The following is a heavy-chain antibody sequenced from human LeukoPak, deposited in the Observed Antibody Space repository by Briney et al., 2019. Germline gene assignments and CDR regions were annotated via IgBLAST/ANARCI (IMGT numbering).Heavy chain of an antibody. Sequence: GGSLRLSCGASIFTVSSDYMSWVRQAPGKGLEWVSVIYSGGSTYYADSVKGRFTISRDNSKNTLYLQMNSLRAEDTAVYYCAKDNCITMVRGDWFDPWGQGTLVTVSS. CDR1: IFTVSSDY. V-gene: IGHV3-66*01. D-gene: IGHD3-10*01. J-gene: IGHJ5*02. CDR3: AKDNCITMVRGDWFDP. CDR2: IYSGGST.